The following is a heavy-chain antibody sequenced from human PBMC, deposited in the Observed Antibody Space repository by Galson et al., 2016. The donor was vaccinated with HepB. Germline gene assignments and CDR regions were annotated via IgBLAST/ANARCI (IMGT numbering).Heavy chain of an antibody. CDR3: ARSDGGWYVDL. CDR1: GDSIISGAYY. Sequence: TLSLTCTVSGDSIISGAYYWTWIRHRPGKGLEWIGYVFHNGNNYYNPSPQSRSDISVDTSRNQFSLKMTSVTDADTAVYFCARSDGGWYVDLWGRGLLVTVSS. V-gene: IGHV4-31*03. CDR2: VFHNGNN. D-gene: IGHD3-10*01. J-gene: IGHJ2*01.